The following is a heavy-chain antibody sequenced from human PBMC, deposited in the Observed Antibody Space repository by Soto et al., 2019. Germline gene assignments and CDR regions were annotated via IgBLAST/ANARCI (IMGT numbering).Heavy chain of an antibody. CDR3: ARSGACSSTSCSIKLYYYYGLDL. CDR1: GGTFSSYA. CDR2: IIPIFGTA. Sequence: SVKVSCKASGGTFSSYAISWVRQAPGQGLEWMGGIIPIFGTANYAQKFQGRVTITADESTSTAYMELSSLRSEDTAVYYCARSGACSSTSCSIKLYYYYGLDLWGQGTTVTVSS. D-gene: IGHD2-2*01. J-gene: IGHJ6*02. V-gene: IGHV1-69*13.